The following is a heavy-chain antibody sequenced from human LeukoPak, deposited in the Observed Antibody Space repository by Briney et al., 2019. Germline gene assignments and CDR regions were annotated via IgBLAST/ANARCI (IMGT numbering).Heavy chain of an antibody. CDR3: ARLTVGATAVDC. CDR2: IYYSGTT. D-gene: IGHD1-26*01. CDR1: GGSISSSNYC. V-gene: IGHV4-39*01. Sequence: SETLSLTCTVSGGSISSSNYCWGWIRQPPGRGLEWIGTIYYSGTTYYNPSLKSRVTISVDTSKNQFSLKLSSMTATDTAVYHFARLTVGATAVDCWGQGTLVTVSS. J-gene: IGHJ4*02.